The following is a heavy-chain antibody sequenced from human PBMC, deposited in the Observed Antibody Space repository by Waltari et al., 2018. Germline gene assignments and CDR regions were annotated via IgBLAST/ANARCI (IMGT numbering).Heavy chain of an antibody. V-gene: IGHV3-7*01. CDR2: IKKDGGET. Sequence: EVQLVESGGGLVQPGGSLRLSCAASGFTFSDYWMTWVRQAPGEGVEWVANIKKDGGETYYVDSVKGRFTVSRDNAKYSLYLQMSSLRGEDTAVYYCARDRGYCGGDCYKNLDYWGQGTLVAVSS. CDR1: GFTFSDYW. D-gene: IGHD2-21*01. CDR3: ARDRGYCGGDCYKNLDY. J-gene: IGHJ4*02.